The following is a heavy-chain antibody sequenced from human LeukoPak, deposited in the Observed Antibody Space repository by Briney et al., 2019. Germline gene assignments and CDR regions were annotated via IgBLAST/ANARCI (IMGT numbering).Heavy chain of an antibody. CDR1: GFTFSSYW. D-gene: IGHD6-19*01. V-gene: IGHV3-7*01. CDR2: IRKDGTEK. CDR3: AREGGSGWYSGWFDP. J-gene: IGHJ5*02. Sequence: GGSLRLSCAASGFTFSSYWMSWVRQAPGKGLEWVANIRKDGTEKKYVDSVKGRFTISRDNAKNSLYLQMNSLRAEDTALYYCAREGGSGWYSGWFDPWGQGTLVTVSS.